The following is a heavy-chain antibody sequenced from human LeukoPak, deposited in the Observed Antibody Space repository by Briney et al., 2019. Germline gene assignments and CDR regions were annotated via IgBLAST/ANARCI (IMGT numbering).Heavy chain of an antibody. D-gene: IGHD3-9*01. V-gene: IGHV1-46*01. J-gene: IGHJ5*02. Sequence: ASVKVSCKASGYTFTSYYIYWVRQAPGQGLEWMGIINPSGGSTSYAQKFQGRVTMTRDMSTSTVYMELSSLRSEDTAVYYCASGGLRYFSRFDPWGQGTLVTVSS. CDR1: GYTFTSYY. CDR3: ASGGLRYFSRFDP. CDR2: INPSGGST.